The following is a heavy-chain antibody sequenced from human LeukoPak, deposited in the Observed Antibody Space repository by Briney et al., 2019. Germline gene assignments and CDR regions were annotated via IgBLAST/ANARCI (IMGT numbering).Heavy chain of an antibody. D-gene: IGHD6-13*01. CDR1: GFTFSSYT. Sequence: PGGSLRLSCAASGFTFSSYTMNWVRQAPWKGLEWVSSITSTSNNIHYADSVKGRFTISRDNATNSLYLQMNSLRPEDTAVYYCARVGSSLTYYFDYWGQGTLVTVSS. V-gene: IGHV3-21*01. J-gene: IGHJ4*02. CDR3: ARVGSSLTYYFDY. CDR2: ITSTSNNI.